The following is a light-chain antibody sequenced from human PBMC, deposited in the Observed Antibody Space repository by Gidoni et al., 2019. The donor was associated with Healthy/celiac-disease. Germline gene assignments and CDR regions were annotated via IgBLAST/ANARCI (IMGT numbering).Light chain of an antibody. CDR1: SSDVGCYNL. CDR2: EGS. V-gene: IGLV2-23*01. CDR3: CSYAGSSTYV. J-gene: IGLJ1*01. Sequence: QSALTQPASASGSPGQSITISCTGTSSDVGCYNLVSWYQQHPGKAPKLMIYEGSKRPSGVSNRFSGSKSGNTASLTSSGLQAEDEADYYCCSYAGSSTYVFGTGTKVTVL.